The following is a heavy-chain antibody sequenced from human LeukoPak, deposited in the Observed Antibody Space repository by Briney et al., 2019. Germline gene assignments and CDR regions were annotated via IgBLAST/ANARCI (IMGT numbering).Heavy chain of an antibody. Sequence: PGGSMRLSCVASAFSDKSNYMSWVRQAPGEGLEWVSVSYSGGSTYYEDSVKGRFTVSSDVFKNTLYLQMNNLRGEDTAVYYCASRHCSGENCYAGPLDFWGQGIQVTVSS. J-gene: IGHJ4*02. V-gene: IGHV3-53*01. CDR2: SYSGGST. CDR1: AFSDKSNY. CDR3: ASRHCSGENCYAGPLDF. D-gene: IGHD2-8*02.